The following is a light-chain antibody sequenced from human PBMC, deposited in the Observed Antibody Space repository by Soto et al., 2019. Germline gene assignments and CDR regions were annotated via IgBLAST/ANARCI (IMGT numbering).Light chain of an antibody. J-gene: IGKJ2*01. CDR3: QQYNSYSST. Sequence: DIQMTQSPSTLSASVGDRVTITCRASQSISSWLAWHQHKPGTAPKLLIYEASNLVSGVPSRISGSGSGTDFTLTISSMQPDDFATYYCQQYNSYSSTFGQGTKLETK. CDR1: QSISSW. V-gene: IGKV1-5*03. CDR2: EAS.